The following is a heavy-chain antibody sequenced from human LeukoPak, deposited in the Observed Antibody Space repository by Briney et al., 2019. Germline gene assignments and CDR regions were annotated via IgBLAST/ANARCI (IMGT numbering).Heavy chain of an antibody. CDR3: ARGHQLQLEDY. CDR2: MNPNSGNT. Sequence: ASVKVSCKASGYTFTSSDINWVRQATGQGLEWMGWMNPNSGNTGYAQKFQGRVTMTRNTSISTAYMELSSLRSEDTAVYYCARGHQLQLEDYWGQGTLVSVSS. V-gene: IGHV1-8*01. D-gene: IGHD2-21*02. J-gene: IGHJ4*02. CDR1: GYTFTSSD.